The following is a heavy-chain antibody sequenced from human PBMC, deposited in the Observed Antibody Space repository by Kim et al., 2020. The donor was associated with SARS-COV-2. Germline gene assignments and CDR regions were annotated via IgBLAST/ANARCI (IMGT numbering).Heavy chain of an antibody. Sequence: GESLKISCEGSGYSFTTYWISWVRQTPGKGLEWMGHIDPTDSYTRYAPSFQGHVTITVDESINTVYLEGSSLEASDTAMYYCVRLGAAAGSPWGQGTLVTVPS. V-gene: IGHV5-10-1*01. CDR1: GYSFTTYW. J-gene: IGHJ5*02. CDR3: VRLGAAAGSP. CDR2: IDPTDSYT. D-gene: IGHD6-13*01.